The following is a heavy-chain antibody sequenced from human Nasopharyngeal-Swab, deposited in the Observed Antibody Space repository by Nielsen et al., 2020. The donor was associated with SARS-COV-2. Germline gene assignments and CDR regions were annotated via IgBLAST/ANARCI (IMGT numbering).Heavy chain of an antibody. CDR3: TRGRSGNYGYFDS. Sequence: GGSLRLSCAASGFTFTDYWMHWVRQAPGKGLVWVSRIDTGGSNTYYADSVKGRFTISRDNAKNTLYLQMNSLRAEDTAVYYCTRGRSGNYGYFDSWAREPWSPSPQ. J-gene: IGHJ4*02. CDR1: GFTFTDYW. D-gene: IGHD3-16*01. V-gene: IGHV3-74*01. CDR2: IDTGGSNT.